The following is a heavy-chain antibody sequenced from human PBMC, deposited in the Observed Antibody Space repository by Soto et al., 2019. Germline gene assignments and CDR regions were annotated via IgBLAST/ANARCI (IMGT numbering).Heavy chain of an antibody. CDR3: ARAGDIVVVPAAILDYYGMDV. CDR1: GFTFSSYW. J-gene: IGHJ6*02. D-gene: IGHD2-2*02. CDR2: IKQDGSEK. V-gene: IGHV3-7*03. Sequence: GGSLRLSCAASGFTFSSYWMSWVRQAPGKGLEWVANIKQDGSEKYYVDSVKGRFTISRDNAKHSLYLQMNSLRAEDTAVYYCARAGDIVVVPAAILDYYGMDVWGQGTTVTVSS.